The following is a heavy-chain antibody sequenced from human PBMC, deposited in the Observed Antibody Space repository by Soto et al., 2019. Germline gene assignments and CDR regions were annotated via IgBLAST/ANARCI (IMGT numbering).Heavy chain of an antibody. CDR2: VNHSGST. D-gene: IGHD2-2*01. J-gene: IGHJ6*03. V-gene: IGHV4-34*01. CDR3: ARGESVVVPATPPRYYSYYMDV. CDR1: GGSLTGYY. Sequence: QVQLQQWGAGLLKPSETLSLTCAVHGGSLTGYYWSWIRQPPGKGLAWIGEVNHSGSTKYNPSLESRVTISVDTSKNQFSLRLTSVTVADTAVYYCARGESVVVPATPPRYYSYYMDVWGVGTTVAVSS.